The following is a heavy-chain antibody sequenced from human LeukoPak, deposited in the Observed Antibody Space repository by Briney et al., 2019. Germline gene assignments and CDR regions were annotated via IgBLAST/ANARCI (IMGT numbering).Heavy chain of an antibody. CDR3: ARVRLGMSAYFDL. V-gene: IGHV4-39*07. CDR1: GGSISSSSYY. Sequence: TSETLSLTWTVSGGSISSSSYYWGWIRQPPGKGLEWIGSIYYSGNTYYNLSLKSRVTISVDMSKNQFSLKLSSMTAADTAVYYCARVRLGMSAYFDLWGRGTLVTVSS. D-gene: IGHD7-27*01. CDR2: IYYSGNT. J-gene: IGHJ2*01.